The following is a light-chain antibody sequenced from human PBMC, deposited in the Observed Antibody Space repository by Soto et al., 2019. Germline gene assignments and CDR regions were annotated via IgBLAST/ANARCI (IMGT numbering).Light chain of an antibody. Sequence: AIRMTQSPSPLSASTGDRVTITCRASQGISSYLAWYQQKPGKAPKLLIYAASTLQSGVPSRFSGSGSGTDFTLTISCLQSEDFATYYCQQYYSYPSITFGQGTRL. CDR3: QQYYSYPSIT. CDR1: QGISSY. J-gene: IGKJ5*01. V-gene: IGKV1-8*01. CDR2: AAS.